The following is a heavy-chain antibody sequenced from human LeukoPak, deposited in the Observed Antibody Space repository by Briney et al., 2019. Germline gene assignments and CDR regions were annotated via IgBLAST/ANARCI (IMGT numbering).Heavy chain of an antibody. Sequence: SSVKVSCKASGGTFSSYAFSWVRQAPGQGLEWMGRIIPILGIANYAQKFQGRVTITADKSTSTAYMELSSLRSEDTAVYYCARSPVGRIKAVAGTGFDYWGQGTLVTVSS. D-gene: IGHD6-19*01. CDR1: GGTFSSYA. J-gene: IGHJ4*02. V-gene: IGHV1-69*04. CDR2: IIPILGIA. CDR3: ARSPVGRIKAVAGTGFDY.